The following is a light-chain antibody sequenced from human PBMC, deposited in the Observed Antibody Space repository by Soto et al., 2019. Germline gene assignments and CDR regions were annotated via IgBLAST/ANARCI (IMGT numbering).Light chain of an antibody. CDR3: SSYTSSSTPGAV. CDR2: DVS. Sequence: QSALTQPASVSGSHGQSITISCTGTSSDVGGYNYVSWYQQHPGKAPKPLIYDVSKRPSGVSNRFSGSKSGNTASLTISGLQAEDEADYYCSSYTSSSTPGAVFGTGTKLTVL. CDR1: SSDVGGYNY. J-gene: IGLJ1*01. V-gene: IGLV2-14*01.